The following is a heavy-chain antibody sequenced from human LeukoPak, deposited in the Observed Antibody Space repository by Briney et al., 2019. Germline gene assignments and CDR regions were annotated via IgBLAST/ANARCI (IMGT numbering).Heavy chain of an antibody. V-gene: IGHV4-59*01. CDR3: ARSSEGRYYYDSSGFSYYYYYMDV. D-gene: IGHD3-22*01. CDR2: INHSGST. Sequence: SETLSLTCTVSGGSISSYYWSWIRQPPGKGLEWIGEINHSGSTYYNPSLRSRVTISVDTSKNQFSLKLSSVTAADTAVYYCARSSEGRYYYDSSGFSYYYYYMDVWGKGTTVTISS. CDR1: GGSISSYY. J-gene: IGHJ6*03.